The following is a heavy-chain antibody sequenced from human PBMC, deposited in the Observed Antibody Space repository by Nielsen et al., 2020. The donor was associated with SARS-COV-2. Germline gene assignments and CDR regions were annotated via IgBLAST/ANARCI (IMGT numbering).Heavy chain of an antibody. V-gene: IGHV1-69*05. J-gene: IGHJ5*02. CDR3: ARGGLKFVVVDNWLDP. CDR2: IIPIFGTA. Sequence: SVKVSCKASGGTFSSYAISWVRQAPGQGLEWMGGIIPIFGTANYAQKFQGRVTMTRDTSTSTVYMELSSLRSEDTAVYYCARGGLKFVVVDNWLDPWGQGTLVTVSS. CDR1: GGTFSSYA. D-gene: IGHD2-15*01.